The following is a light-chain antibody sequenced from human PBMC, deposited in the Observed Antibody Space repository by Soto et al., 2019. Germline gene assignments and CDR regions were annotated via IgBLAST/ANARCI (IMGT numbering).Light chain of an antibody. Sequence: IVMTQSPATLSVSPGERATLSCRASQRVSSNVAWYQQKPGQAPRLLLYGASARATGVPARFSGSGSGTQFTLTISRLEPEDFAVYYCQQYGSSPLTFGGGTKVDIK. CDR3: QQYGSSPLT. J-gene: IGKJ4*01. CDR2: GAS. CDR1: QRVSSN. V-gene: IGKV3-15*01.